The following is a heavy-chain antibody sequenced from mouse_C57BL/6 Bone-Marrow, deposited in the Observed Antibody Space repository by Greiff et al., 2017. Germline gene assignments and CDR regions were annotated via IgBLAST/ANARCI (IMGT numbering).Heavy chain of an antibody. CDR1: GFNIKDDY. Sequence: EVKLQESGAELVRPGASVKLSCTASGFNIKDDYIHWVKQRPEQSLEWIGWIDPEIGDTEYASKFQGKATITSDTSSNTAYLQLSSLTSEDTAVYYCSSLDGNYFDFWGQGNPPTVAS. CDR3: SSLDGNYFDF. J-gene: IGHJ2*01. V-gene: IGHV14-4*01. CDR2: IDPEIGDT. D-gene: IGHD2-1*01.